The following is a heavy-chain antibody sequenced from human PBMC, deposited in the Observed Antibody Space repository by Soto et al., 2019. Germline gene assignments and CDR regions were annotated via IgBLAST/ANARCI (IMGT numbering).Heavy chain of an antibody. V-gene: IGHV4-39*01. CDR3: ARLKYDFMRGVYMDV. D-gene: IGHD3-3*01. CDR2: IYYSGST. J-gene: IGHJ6*03. CDR1: GGSISSSSYY. Sequence: SETLSLTCTVSGGSISSSSYYWGWIRQPPGKGLEWIGSIYYSGSTYYNPSLKSRVTISVDTSKNQFSLKLSSVTAADTAVYYCARLKYDFMRGVYMDVWGKGTTVTVSS.